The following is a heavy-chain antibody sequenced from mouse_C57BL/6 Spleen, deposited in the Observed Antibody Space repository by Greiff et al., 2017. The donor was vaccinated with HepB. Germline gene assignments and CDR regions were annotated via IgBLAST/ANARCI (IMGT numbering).Heavy chain of an antibody. CDR2: IYPRDGST. CDR1: GYTFTDHT. CDR3: ASETIYYDYDFAY. V-gene: IGHV1-78*01. D-gene: IGHD2-4*01. J-gene: IGHJ3*01. Sequence: VQLQQSDAELVKPGASVKISCKVSGYTFTDHTIHWMKQRPEQGLEWIGYIYPRDGSTKYNEKFKGKATLTADKSSSTAYMQLNSLTSEDSAVYCCASETIYYDYDFAYWGQGTLVTVSA.